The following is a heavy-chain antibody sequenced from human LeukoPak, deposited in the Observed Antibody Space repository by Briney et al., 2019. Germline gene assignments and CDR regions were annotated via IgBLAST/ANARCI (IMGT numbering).Heavy chain of an antibody. CDR3: ARDPWGIASSRLFDY. CDR2: ISPSGGIT. V-gene: IGHV3-23*01. Sequence: GGSLRLSCAASGLTFSSHGMNWVRQAPGKGLEWVSGISPSGGITYYTDSVKGRFTISRDNSKNTLYLQMNSLRAEDTALYYCARDPWGIASSRLFDYWGQGTLVTVSS. CDR1: GLTFSSHG. D-gene: IGHD6-13*01. J-gene: IGHJ4*02.